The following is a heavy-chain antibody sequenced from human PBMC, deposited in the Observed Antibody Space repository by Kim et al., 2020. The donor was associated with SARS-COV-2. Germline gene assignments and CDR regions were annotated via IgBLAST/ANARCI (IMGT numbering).Heavy chain of an antibody. CDR2: IYYSGST. CDR1: GGSISSSSYY. CDR3: ARLNSGYSYGYPKGAVASRIY. J-gene: IGHJ4*02. Sequence: SETLSLTCTVSGGSISSSSYYWGWIRQPPGKGLEWIGSIYYSGSTYYNPSLKSRVTISVDTSKNQFSLKLSSVTAADTAVYYCARLNSGYSYGYPKGAVASRIYWGQGTLVTVSS. D-gene: IGHD5-18*01. V-gene: IGHV4-39*01.